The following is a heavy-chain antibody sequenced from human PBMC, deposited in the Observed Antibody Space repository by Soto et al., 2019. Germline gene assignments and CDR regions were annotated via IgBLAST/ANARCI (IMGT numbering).Heavy chain of an antibody. CDR2: ISAYNGNT. J-gene: IGHJ4*02. D-gene: IGHD5-18*01. CDR3: ARAYRSYGTLDY. Sequence: ASVKVSCKASGYTFTSYGISWLRQAPGQGLEWMGWISAYNGNTNYAQKLQGRVTMTTDTSTSTAYMELRSLRCDDTAVYYCARAYRSYGTLDYWGQGTLVTVSS. CDR1: GYTFTSYG. V-gene: IGHV1-18*01.